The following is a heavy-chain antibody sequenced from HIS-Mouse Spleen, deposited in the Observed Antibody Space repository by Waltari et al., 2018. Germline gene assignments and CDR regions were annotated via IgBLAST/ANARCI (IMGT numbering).Heavy chain of an antibody. Sequence: QVQLQESGPGLVKPSETLSLTCTVSGGSISRYYCSWIRQPPGKGLEWIGYYSGSTNYNPSLKSRVTISVDTSKNQFSLKLSSVTAADTAVYYCARASRDLLLPRYFDLRGRGTLVTVSS. CDR2: YYSGST. CDR1: GGSISRYY. V-gene: IGHV4-59*01. CDR3: ARASRDLLLPRYFDL. J-gene: IGHJ2*01.